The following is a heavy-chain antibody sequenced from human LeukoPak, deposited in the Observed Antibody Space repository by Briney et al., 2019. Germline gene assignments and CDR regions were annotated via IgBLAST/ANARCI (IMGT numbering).Heavy chain of an antibody. D-gene: IGHD6-25*01. V-gene: IGHV3-21*01. Sequence: SGGSLRLSCAASGFTFSSYSMNWVRQAPGKGLEWVSSISSSGSYIYYADSVKGRFTISRDNAKNSLYLQMNSLRAEDTAVYYCARLRAAADRRYFDYWGQGTLVTVSS. CDR3: ARLRAAADRRYFDY. CDR1: GFTFSSYS. CDR2: ISSSGSYI. J-gene: IGHJ4*02.